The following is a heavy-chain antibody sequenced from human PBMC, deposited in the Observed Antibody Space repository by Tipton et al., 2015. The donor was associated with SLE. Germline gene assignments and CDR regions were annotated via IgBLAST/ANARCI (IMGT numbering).Heavy chain of an antibody. V-gene: IGHV4-31*03. J-gene: IGHJ6*02. CDR2: IHYSGST. Sequence: TLSLTCTVSGGSISSYYWSWIRQHPGKGLEWIGYIHYSGSTYDNPSLKSRVTISVDTSKNQFSLKLSSVTAADTAVYYCAREYPLYGMDVWGQGTTVTVSS. CDR3: AREYPLYGMDV. CDR1: GGSISSYY. D-gene: IGHD2-2*02.